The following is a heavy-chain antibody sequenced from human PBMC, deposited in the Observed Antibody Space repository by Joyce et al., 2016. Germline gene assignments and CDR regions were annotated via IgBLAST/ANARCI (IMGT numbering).Heavy chain of an antibody. J-gene: IGHJ5*02. CDR2: INPKSGGT. CDR3: ARGGASGTTPYSWFDP. D-gene: IGHD1-1*01. Sequence: GFEWMGWINPKSGGTKYAQKFQGRVTLTRGTSTNTAYMDLTSLRSDDTAVYFCARGGASGTTPYSWFDPWGQGTLVTVSS. V-gene: IGHV1-2*02.